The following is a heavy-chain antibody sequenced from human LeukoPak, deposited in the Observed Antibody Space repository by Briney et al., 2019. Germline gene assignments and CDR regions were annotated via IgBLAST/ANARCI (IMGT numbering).Heavy chain of an antibody. CDR3: AKGYGYSGYEALDY. D-gene: IGHD5-12*01. J-gene: IGHJ4*02. Sequence: GGSLRLSCAASGFGFSGYGMHWVRQAPGKGLEWVAFIRYDGSNKYYADSVKGRFTISRDNSKNTLYLQMNSLRAEDTAVYYCAKGYGYSGYEALDYWGQGSLVTVSS. V-gene: IGHV3-30*02. CDR2: IRYDGSNK. CDR1: GFGFSGYG.